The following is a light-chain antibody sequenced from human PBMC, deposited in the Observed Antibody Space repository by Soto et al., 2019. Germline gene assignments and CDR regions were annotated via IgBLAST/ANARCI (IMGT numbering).Light chain of an antibody. Sequence: DIHMSQSPSSVSASLGDRVTITSRSSEDISTWLAWYQQKPGKAPKLLIYAASSLQSGVPSRFSGSGSGTDFTLTISSLQPEDFATYYCQHADSFPLITFGQGTRLEIK. J-gene: IGKJ5*01. CDR2: AAS. CDR1: EDISTW. CDR3: QHADSFPLIT. V-gene: IGKV1-12*01.